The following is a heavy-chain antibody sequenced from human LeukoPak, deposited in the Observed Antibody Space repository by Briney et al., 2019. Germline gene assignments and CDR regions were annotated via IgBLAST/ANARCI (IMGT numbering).Heavy chain of an antibody. CDR2: IKSKTDGGTT. J-gene: IGHJ4*02. Sequence: GGSLRLSCAASGFTFSSYAMSWVRQAPGKGLEWVGRIKSKTDGGTTDYAAPVKGRFTISRDDSKNTLYLQMNSLTTEDTAVYYCTTDQLITMVRTHPLPFDYWGQGTLVTVSS. V-gene: IGHV3-15*01. D-gene: IGHD3-10*01. CDR3: TTDQLITMVRTHPLPFDY. CDR1: GFTFSSYA.